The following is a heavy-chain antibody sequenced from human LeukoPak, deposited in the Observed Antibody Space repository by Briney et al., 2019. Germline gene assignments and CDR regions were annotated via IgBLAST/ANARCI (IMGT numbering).Heavy chain of an antibody. V-gene: IGHV3-21*01. CDR1: GFTFSSYS. CDR3: ARCSVPADDY. D-gene: IGHD2-2*01. J-gene: IGHJ4*02. CDR2: ISSSSTYI. Sequence: PGGSLRLSCAASGFTFSSYSMNWVGQVPGKGLECVSSISSSSTYIYYADSVKGRFTISRDNAKNSLYLQMNSLRAEDTAVYYCARCSVPADDYWGQGTLVTVSS.